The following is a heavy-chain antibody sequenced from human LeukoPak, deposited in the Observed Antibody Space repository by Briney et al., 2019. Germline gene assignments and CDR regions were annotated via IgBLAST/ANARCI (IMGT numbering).Heavy chain of an antibody. J-gene: IGHJ4*02. CDR2: MHYSGRR. Sequence: SETLSLTCTGSGGSVSSADYYWNWIRQLAGKGLEWIGYMHYSGRRNYNPSLKSRVTISVDTSKNQFSLKLSSVTAADTAVYYCARGGVGATYVGFDYWGQGTLVTVSS. D-gene: IGHD1-26*01. CDR3: ARGGVGATYVGFDY. CDR1: GGSVSSADYY. V-gene: IGHV4-61*08.